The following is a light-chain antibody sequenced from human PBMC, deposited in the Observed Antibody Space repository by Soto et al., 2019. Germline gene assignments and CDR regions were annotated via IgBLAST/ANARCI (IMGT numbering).Light chain of an antibody. CDR3: SSYTSSSTPYV. J-gene: IGLJ1*01. V-gene: IGLV2-14*01. CDR1: NSDVGGYNY. CDR2: EVS. Sequence: QSALTQPASVSGSPGQSITISCTGTNSDVGGYNYVSWYQQHPGKAPKLMIYEVSNRPSGVSNRFSGSKSGNTASLTISGLQDEDEADYYCSSYTSSSTPYVFGTGTKVTVL.